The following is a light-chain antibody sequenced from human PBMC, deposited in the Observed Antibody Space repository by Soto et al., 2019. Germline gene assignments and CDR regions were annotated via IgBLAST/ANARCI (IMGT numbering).Light chain of an antibody. CDR2: DVT. CDR1: RSDVGGYNY. J-gene: IGLJ1*01. V-gene: IGLV2-14*01. CDR3: SSYTSSSTYF. Sequence: QSALTQPASVSGSPGQSITISCTGTRSDVGGYNYVYWHQQHPGKAPKLMIYDVTNRPSGVSDRFSGSKSGNTASLTISGLQAEDEVDYYCSSYTSSSTYFFGAGTKVTAL.